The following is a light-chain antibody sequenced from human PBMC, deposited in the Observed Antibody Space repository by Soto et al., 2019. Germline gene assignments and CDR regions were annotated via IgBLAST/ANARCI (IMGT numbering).Light chain of an antibody. V-gene: IGKV1-39*01. CDR3: QRDYNNIRT. CDR1: QSITSY. CDR2: GAV. J-gene: IGKJ1*01. Sequence: DIQIPQSPSSLAASVEASVTITCRASQSITSYLTWYQQKPGQAPKLLILGAVMLQTGIPARFSASGSGTDFALTISSLQSEDFATYYCQRDYNNIRTFGQGTKVDIK.